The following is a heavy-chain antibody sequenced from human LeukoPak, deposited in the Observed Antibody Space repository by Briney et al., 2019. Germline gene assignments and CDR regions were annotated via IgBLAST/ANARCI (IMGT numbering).Heavy chain of an antibody. Sequence: ASVKVSCKASGYTFTNYSINWVRQAPGQGLEWMGWINHAQKLQGRVTMTTGTSTSTAYMELRSLRSDDTAVYYCAREDVLLWFGEPKPTFDYWGQGTLVTVSS. D-gene: IGHD3-10*01. CDR1: GYTFTNYS. CDR3: AREDVLLWFGEPKPTFDY. J-gene: IGHJ4*02. CDR2: I. V-gene: IGHV1-18*01.